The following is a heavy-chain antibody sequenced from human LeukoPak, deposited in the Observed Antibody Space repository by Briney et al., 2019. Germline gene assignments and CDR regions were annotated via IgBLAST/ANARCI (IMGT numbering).Heavy chain of an antibody. CDR1: GYTFTGYY. D-gene: IGHD3-10*01. J-gene: IGHJ4*02. V-gene: IGHV1-2*02. CDR3: ARSHGSGSYYGY. CDR2: INPNSGGT. Sequence: ASVKVSCKASGYTFTGYYMHWVRQAHGQGLEWMGWINPNSGGTNYAQKFQGRVTMTRDTSISTAYMELSRLRSDDTAVYYCARSHGSGSYYGYWGQGTLVTVSS.